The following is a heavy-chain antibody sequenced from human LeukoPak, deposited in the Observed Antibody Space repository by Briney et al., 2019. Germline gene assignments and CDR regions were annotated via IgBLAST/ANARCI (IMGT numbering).Heavy chain of an antibody. Sequence: SETPSLTCTVSGGSISNYFWSWIRQPPGKGLEWIGYIYYSGSTNYNPSLKSRVTISVDTSKNQFSLKLSSVTAADTAVYYCARLGYCSSTSCYRFPSYYYYYGMDVWGQGTTVTVSS. CDR3: ARLGYCSSTSCYRFPSYYYYYGMDV. V-gene: IGHV4-59*01. D-gene: IGHD2-2*02. CDR2: IYYSGST. CDR1: GGSISNYF. J-gene: IGHJ6*02.